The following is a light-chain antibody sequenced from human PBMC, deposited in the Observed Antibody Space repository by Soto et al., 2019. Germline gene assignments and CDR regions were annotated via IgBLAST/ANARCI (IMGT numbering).Light chain of an antibody. CDR1: QIITSTY. V-gene: IGKV3-20*01. Sequence: ELVLTQSPGTLSLSPGERATLSCRASQIITSTYFAWYQQKPGQAPRLLIYGASNRAAGIPDRFSGSGSGTDFTLTISRLEPEDFAIYYCQQYDHSLLWTFGQGTKVDIK. CDR3: QQYDHSLLWT. J-gene: IGKJ1*01. CDR2: GAS.